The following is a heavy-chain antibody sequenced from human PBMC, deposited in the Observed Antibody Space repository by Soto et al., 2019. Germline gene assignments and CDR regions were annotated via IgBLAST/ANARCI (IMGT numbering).Heavy chain of an antibody. CDR1: GGSVSSHF. D-gene: IGHD6-19*01. CDR3: AHRRGSGWYFDY. J-gene: IGHJ4*02. Sequence: SETLSLTCTVSGGSVSSHFWTWIRQPPGKGLEWIGYVHYSGNTNSNPSLKSRVTISLDTSRNQFSLKLSSVTAADTATYYCAHRRGSGWYFDYWGQGTLVTVSS. CDR2: VHYSGNT. V-gene: IGHV4-59*02.